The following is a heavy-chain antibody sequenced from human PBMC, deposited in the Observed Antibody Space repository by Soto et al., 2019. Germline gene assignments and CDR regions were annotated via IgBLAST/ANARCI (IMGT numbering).Heavy chain of an antibody. V-gene: IGHV4-31*03. CDR2: IYYSGST. J-gene: IGHJ4*02. D-gene: IGHD5-12*01. Sequence: SETLSLTCTVSGGSISSGGYYWSWIRQHPGKGLEWNGYIYYSGSTYYKPSLKIRFTISVDTSKNHFSLKLSSVIAADTAVYYCARDNTGGYESRYDYGGQGTLVTVS. CDR1: GGSISSGGYY. CDR3: ARDNTGGYESRYDY.